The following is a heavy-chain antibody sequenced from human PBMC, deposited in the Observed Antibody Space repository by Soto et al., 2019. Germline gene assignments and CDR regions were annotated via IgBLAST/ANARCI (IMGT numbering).Heavy chain of an antibody. Sequence: EVQLVESGGGLVKPGGSLRLSCAASGFNFYSYSMNWVRQAPGKGLEWVSTISSGSTYIYYADSVQGRFTISRDNAKNSLYLQMNSLRAEDTAVYYCAKGGYYGSGSYYTDERPIDYWGQGTLVTVSS. CDR3: AKGGYYGSGSYYTDERPIDY. J-gene: IGHJ4*02. CDR1: GFNFYSYS. D-gene: IGHD3-10*01. V-gene: IGHV3-21*04. CDR2: ISSGSTYI.